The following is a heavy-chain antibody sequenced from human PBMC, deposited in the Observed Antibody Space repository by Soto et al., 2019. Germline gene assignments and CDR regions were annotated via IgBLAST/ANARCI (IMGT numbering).Heavy chain of an antibody. Sequence: GSLRLTCGGSGFTFSRYGVPWVRKAPGKGLVWVSRISSEGTTTFYADSVKGRFTSSRDNAKNTLYLQMNSLRAEDTAVYYCGRAPGGTGIVDYWGQGNLVTVSS. CDR2: ISSEGTTT. CDR1: GFTFSRYG. V-gene: IGHV3-74*01. D-gene: IGHD7-27*01. CDR3: GRAPGGTGIVDY. J-gene: IGHJ4*02.